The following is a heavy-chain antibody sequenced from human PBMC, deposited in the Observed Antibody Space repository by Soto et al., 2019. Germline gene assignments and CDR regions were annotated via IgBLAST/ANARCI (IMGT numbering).Heavy chain of an antibody. Sequence: SQTLSLTCAISGDSVSSNSAAWNWIRQSPSRGLEWLGRTYYRSKWYNDYAVSVKGRITINPDTSKNQFSLQLNSVTPEDTAVYYCASEEQLDYYYGMDVWGQGTTVTVSS. J-gene: IGHJ6*02. D-gene: IGHD6-6*01. V-gene: IGHV6-1*01. CDR3: ASEEQLDYYYGMDV. CDR1: GDSVSSNSAA. CDR2: TYYRSKWYN.